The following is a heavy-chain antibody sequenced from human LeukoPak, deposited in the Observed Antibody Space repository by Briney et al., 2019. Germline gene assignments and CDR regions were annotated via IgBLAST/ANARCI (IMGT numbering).Heavy chain of an antibody. CDR1: GFTFSSYA. Sequence: GGSLRLSCAASGFTFSSYAMSWVRQAPGKGLEWVSAISGSGGSTYYADSVKGRFTISRDNSKNTLYLQMNSLRAEDTAVYYCAKESVVVVAAPDAFDSWGQGTMVTVSS. CDR3: AKESVVVVAAPDAFDS. J-gene: IGHJ3*02. D-gene: IGHD2-15*01. CDR2: ISGSGGST. V-gene: IGHV3-23*01.